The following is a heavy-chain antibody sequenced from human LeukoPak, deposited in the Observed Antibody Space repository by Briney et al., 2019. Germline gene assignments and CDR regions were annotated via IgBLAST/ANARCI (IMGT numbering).Heavy chain of an antibody. CDR3: VRHTTYGGNSGFEY. Sequence: SSETLSLTCAVYGGPFSGYYWSWIRQPPGKGLEWIGEINHSGSTNYNPSLKSRVTISVDTSKNQFSLKLSSVTAADTAVYYCVRHTTYGGNSGFEYWGQGTLVTVSS. CDR2: INHSGST. V-gene: IGHV4-34*01. D-gene: IGHD4-23*01. J-gene: IGHJ4*02. CDR1: GGPFSGYY.